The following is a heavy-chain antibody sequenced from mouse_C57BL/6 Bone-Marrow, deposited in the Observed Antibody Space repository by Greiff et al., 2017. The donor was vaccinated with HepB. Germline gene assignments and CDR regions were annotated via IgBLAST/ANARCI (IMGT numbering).Heavy chain of an antibody. CDR1: GYSITSGYY. CDR2: ISYDGSN. V-gene: IGHV3-6*01. J-gene: IGHJ3*01. D-gene: IGHD2-5*01. Sequence: ESGPGLVKPSQSLSLTCSVTGYSITSGYYWNWIRQFPGNKLEWMGYISYDGSNNYNPSLKNQISITRDTSKNQFFLKLNSVTTEDTAKYYCEREGSYYSRFAYWGQGTLVTVSA. CDR3: EREGSYYSRFAY.